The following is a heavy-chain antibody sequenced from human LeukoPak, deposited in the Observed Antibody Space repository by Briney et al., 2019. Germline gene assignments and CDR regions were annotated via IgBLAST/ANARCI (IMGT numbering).Heavy chain of an antibody. CDR1: GGSFSGYY. CDR3: ARHCPYYHDKLPPFDY. D-gene: IGHD3-22*01. Sequence: SETLSLTCAVYGGSFSGYYWSWIRQPPGKGLEWIGEINHSGSTNYNPSLKSRVTISVDTSKNQFSLKLSSVTAADTAVYYCARHCPYYHDKLPPFDYWGQGTLVTVSS. V-gene: IGHV4-34*01. J-gene: IGHJ4*02. CDR2: INHSGST.